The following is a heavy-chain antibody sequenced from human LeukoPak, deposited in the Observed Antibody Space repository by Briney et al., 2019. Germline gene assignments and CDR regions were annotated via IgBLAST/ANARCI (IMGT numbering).Heavy chain of an antibody. CDR2: TWYDGSNK. J-gene: IGHJ4*02. Sequence: GGSLRLSCAASGFTFSSYGMHWVRQAPGKGLEWVAITWYDGSNKKYADSVKGRFTISRDNSKNTLYLQMNSLRAEDTAVYYCASPSDDFGDYVGLDYWGQGTLVTVSS. D-gene: IGHD4-17*01. V-gene: IGHV3-33*01. CDR3: ASPSDDFGDYVGLDY. CDR1: GFTFSSYG.